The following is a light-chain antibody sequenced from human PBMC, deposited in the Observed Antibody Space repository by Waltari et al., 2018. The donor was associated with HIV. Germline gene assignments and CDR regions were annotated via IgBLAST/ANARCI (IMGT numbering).Light chain of an antibody. CDR1: HSVSSN. CDR2: GGS. CDR3: QQYNNWPPYT. V-gene: IGKV3-15*01. J-gene: IGKJ2*01. Sequence: EIVMTQSPATLSVSPGEITTLSFRASHSVSSNLAWYKKKPGQAPRRLIYGGSTRATGIPARFSGSGSGTEFTLTISSLQSEDFAVYYCQQYNNWPPYTFGQGTKLEIK.